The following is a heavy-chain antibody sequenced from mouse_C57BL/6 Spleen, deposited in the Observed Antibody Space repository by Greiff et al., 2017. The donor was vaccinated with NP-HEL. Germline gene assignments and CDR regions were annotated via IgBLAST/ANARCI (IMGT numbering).Heavy chain of an antibody. J-gene: IGHJ2*01. CDR2: IYPGDGDT. V-gene: IGHV1-80*01. CDR1: GYAFSSYW. Sequence: VQLQQSGAELVKPGASVKISCKASGYAFSSYWMNWVKQRPGKGLEWIGQIYPGDGDTNYNGKFKGKATLTADKSSSTAYMQLSSLTSEDSAVYFCARVYSSYYFDYWGQGTTLTVSS. CDR3: ARVYSSYYFDY. D-gene: IGHD2-12*01.